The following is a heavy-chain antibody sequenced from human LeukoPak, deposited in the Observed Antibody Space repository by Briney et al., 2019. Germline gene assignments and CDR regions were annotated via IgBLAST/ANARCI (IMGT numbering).Heavy chain of an antibody. CDR1: GGTFSSYA. Sequence: SVKVSCKASGGTFSSYAISWVRQAPGQGLEWMGRIIPIFGIANYAQKFQGRVTITADKSTSTAYMELSSLRSEDTAVYYCARGGRYYYDSSGYCDYWGQGTLVTVSS. CDR2: IIPIFGIA. D-gene: IGHD3-22*01. V-gene: IGHV1-69*04. J-gene: IGHJ4*02. CDR3: ARGGRYYYDSSGYCDY.